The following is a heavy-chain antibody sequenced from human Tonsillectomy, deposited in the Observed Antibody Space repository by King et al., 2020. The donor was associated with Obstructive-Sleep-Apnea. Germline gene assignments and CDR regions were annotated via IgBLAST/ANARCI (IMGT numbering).Heavy chain of an antibody. J-gene: IGHJ4*02. D-gene: IGHD2-2*01. CDR3: AREAGSTSCYGYSSGCNFDY. V-gene: IGHV1-69*09. Sequence: QLVQSGAEVKKPGSSVKVSCKASGGTFSSYAISWVRQAPGQGLEWMGGIIPILGIANYAQKFQGRVTITADKSTSTAYLEQSGLRSEDTAVYYCAREAGSTSCYGYSSGCNFDYWGQGTLVTVSS. CDR2: IIPILGIA. CDR1: GGTFSSYA.